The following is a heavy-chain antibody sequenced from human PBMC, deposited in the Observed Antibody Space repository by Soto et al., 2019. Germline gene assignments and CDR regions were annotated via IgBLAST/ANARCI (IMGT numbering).Heavy chain of an antibody. J-gene: IGHJ4*02. CDR2: IWHEGINK. V-gene: IGHV3-33*01. Sequence: VGSLRLSCAASGFTFSYYGMHWVRQAPGKGLEWVAVIWHEGINKDYADAVKGRFTISRDNSKNTLYLQMNSLRVEDTAVYYCARDREMRFDYWGQGTLVTVSS. CDR1: GFTFSYYG. CDR3: ARDREMRFDY.